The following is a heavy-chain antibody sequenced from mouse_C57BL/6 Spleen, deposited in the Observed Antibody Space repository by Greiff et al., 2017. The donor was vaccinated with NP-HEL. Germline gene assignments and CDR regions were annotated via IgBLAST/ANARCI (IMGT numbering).Heavy chain of an antibody. CDR2: ILPGSGST. J-gene: IGHJ2*01. D-gene: IGHD2-1*01. Sequence: QVQLQQSGAELMKPGASVKLSCKATGYTFTGYWIEWVKQRPGHGLEWIGEILPGSGSTNNNEKFKGKATFTADTSSNTAYMQLSSLTTEDSAIYYCARHGNYVAYFDYWGQGTTLTVSS. V-gene: IGHV1-9*01. CDR1: GYTFTGYW. CDR3: ARHGNYVAYFDY.